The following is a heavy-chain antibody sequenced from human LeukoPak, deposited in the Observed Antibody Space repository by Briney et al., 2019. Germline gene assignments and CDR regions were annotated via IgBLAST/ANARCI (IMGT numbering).Heavy chain of an antibody. D-gene: IGHD5-12*01. CDR2: ISSISSYI. J-gene: IGHJ4*02. CDR3: ARDLDSGYDLGY. V-gene: IGHV3-21*01. CDR1: GFTFSSNS. Sequence: GGSLRLSGAASGFTFSSNSMNWFGKAPGKGLKWVSSISSISSYIYYADSVKGRFTISRANAKTSLYLQMNSLRAKDRAVYTGARDLDSGYDLGYWGQGTRVSVSS.